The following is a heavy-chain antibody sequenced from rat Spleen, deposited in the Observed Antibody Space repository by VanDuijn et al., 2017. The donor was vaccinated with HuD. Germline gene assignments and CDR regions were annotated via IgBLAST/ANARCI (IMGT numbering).Heavy chain of an antibody. CDR1: GYSITSNY. CDR3: ERGSGYGGCDY. D-gene: IGHD4-3*01. Sequence: EVQLQESGPGLVKPSQSLSLTCSVTGYSITSNYWGWIRKFPGNKMEWMGYISYSGSTSYNPSLKSRISITRDTSKNQFFLQLNSVTTKDTATYYGERGSGYGGCDYWGQGVMVTVSS. CDR2: ISYSGST. V-gene: IGHV3-1*01. J-gene: IGHJ2*01.